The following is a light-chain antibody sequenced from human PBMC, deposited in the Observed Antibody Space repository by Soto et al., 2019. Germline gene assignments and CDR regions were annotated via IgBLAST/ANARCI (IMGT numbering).Light chain of an antibody. CDR2: EVR. CDR3: AAWDDSLSVHVV. J-gene: IGLJ2*01. V-gene: IGLV2-14*01. Sequence: QSALTQPASVSGSPGQSITISCTGTSSDVGGYNHVSWYQQHPGKAPKLIIYEVRNRPSGVPDRFSGSKSGTSASLAISGLRSEDEADYYCAAWDDSLSVHVVFGGGTQLTVL. CDR1: SSDVGGYNH.